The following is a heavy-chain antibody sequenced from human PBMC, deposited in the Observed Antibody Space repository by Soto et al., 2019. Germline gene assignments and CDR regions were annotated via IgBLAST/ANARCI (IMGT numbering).Heavy chain of an antibody. CDR1: GFIFSDYY. J-gene: IGHJ4*02. Sequence: GKSLRLSCAASGFIFSDYYMSWIRQAPGKGLEWISYISSSDNIIYYADSVKGRFTISRDNAKNSLYLQMNSLRAEDTAVYYCAIDRGYYDSSGYFDYWGQGTLVTVSS. CDR2: ISSSDNII. V-gene: IGHV3-11*01. CDR3: AIDRGYYDSSGYFDY. D-gene: IGHD3-22*01.